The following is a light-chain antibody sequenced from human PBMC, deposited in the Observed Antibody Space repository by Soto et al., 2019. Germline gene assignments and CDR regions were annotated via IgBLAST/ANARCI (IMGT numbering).Light chain of an antibody. CDR1: QNIYSY. Sequence: DIQMTQSPSSLSASVGDRVTITCRASQNIYSYLNWYLQKPGKAPDLLIYAASSLQSGVPSRFIGSGSGTDFTLILSSLQPGDFATYYCQQSYSTPRTFGQGTRVEIK. J-gene: IGKJ1*01. CDR2: AAS. V-gene: IGKV1-39*01. CDR3: QQSYSTPRT.